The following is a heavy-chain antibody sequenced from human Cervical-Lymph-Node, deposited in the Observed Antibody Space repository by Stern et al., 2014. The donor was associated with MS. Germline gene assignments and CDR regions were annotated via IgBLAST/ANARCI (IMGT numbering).Heavy chain of an antibody. V-gene: IGHV3-21*01. Sequence: EVQLVESGGGLVKPGGSLRLSCAASGFTFSSYSMNWVRQAPGKGLEWVSSIRSSSSYIFDADSVKGRFTISRDNAKNSLYLQMNSLRAEDTAVYYCARDSSSWYAIDYWGQGTLVTVSS. CDR1: GFTFSSYS. D-gene: IGHD6-13*01. CDR3: ARDSSSWYAIDY. J-gene: IGHJ4*02. CDR2: IRSSSSYI.